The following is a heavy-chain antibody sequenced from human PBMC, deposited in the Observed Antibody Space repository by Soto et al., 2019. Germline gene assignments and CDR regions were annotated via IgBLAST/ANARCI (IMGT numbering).Heavy chain of an antibody. CDR2: IIPIFGTA. CDR3: ARLPSPVRGVIPFDY. D-gene: IGHD3-10*01. J-gene: IGHJ4*02. Sequence: VKVSCKASGGTFSSYAISWVRQAPGQGLEWMGGIIPIFGTANYAQKFQGRVTITADESTSTAYMELSSLRSEDTAVYYCARLPSPVRGVIPFDYWGQGTLVTVSS. V-gene: IGHV1-69*01. CDR1: GGTFSSYA.